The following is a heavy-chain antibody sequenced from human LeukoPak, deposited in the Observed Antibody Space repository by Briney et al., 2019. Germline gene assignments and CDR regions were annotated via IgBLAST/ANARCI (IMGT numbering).Heavy chain of an antibody. D-gene: IGHD3-22*01. J-gene: IGHJ4*02. CDR3: ARDPSWLGYFDY. Sequence: GGSLSFSCAASGFTFSTYARHGARQAPGKGRGGVALIWDDGSNRYSLDSVRGRFTISRDNSKTTLYLQINSLRAETPALYYCARDPSWLGYFDYWGQGTLVTVAS. V-gene: IGHV3-33*01. CDR1: GFTFSTYA. CDR2: IWDDGSNR.